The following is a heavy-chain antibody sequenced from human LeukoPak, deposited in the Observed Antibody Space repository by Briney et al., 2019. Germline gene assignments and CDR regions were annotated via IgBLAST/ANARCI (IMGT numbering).Heavy chain of an antibody. D-gene: IGHD3-10*01. CDR3: ARHQEGMVRGVLYYLDV. CDR2: IYYSGIT. J-gene: IGHJ6*03. V-gene: IGHV4-39*01. Sequence: ETLSLTCTVSGASISNSDRYWGWIRQPPGKGLEWIGSIYYSGITYHNPSLKSRVTISVDPSNNQFSLKMSSVTAADTAVYFCARHQEGMVRGVLYYLDVWGKGTTVIISS. CDR1: GASISNSDRY.